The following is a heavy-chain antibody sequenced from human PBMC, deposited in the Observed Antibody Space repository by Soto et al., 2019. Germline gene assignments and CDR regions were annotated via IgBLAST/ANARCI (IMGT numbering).Heavy chain of an antibody. D-gene: IGHD3-3*01. CDR2: IWYDGSIK. Sequence: GGSLRLSCAASGFTFSSYGMHWVRQAPGKGLEWVAVIWYDGSIKYYADSVKGRFTISRDNSKNTLYLQMNSLRAEDTAVYYCARDKLSILEWQRTLTSWFDPWGQGTLVTVSS. CDR1: GFTFSSYG. CDR3: ARDKLSILEWQRTLTSWFDP. V-gene: IGHV3-33*01. J-gene: IGHJ5*02.